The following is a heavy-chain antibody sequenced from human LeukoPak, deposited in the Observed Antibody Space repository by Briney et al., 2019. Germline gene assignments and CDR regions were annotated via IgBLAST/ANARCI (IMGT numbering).Heavy chain of an antibody. Sequence: SETLCLTCTVSGGSISSSSYYWGWIRQPPGKGLEWIGSIYYTANTYYNSSLKSRVTISVDTSKNQFSLKLSSVTAADSAVYYCARRDHYDSSGYFDYWGQGTLVTVSS. CDR3: ARRDHYDSSGYFDY. J-gene: IGHJ4*02. CDR2: IYYTANT. V-gene: IGHV4-39*01. D-gene: IGHD3-22*01. CDR1: GGSISSSSYY.